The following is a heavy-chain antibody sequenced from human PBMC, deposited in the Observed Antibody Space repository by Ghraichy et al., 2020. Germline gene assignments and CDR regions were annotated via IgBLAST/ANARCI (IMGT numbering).Heavy chain of an antibody. CDR1: GFTFYTFS. V-gene: IGHV3-48*02. CDR2: ISTSSSTI. CDR3: ARGLVEMASGGY. D-gene: IGHD5-24*01. Sequence: GGPLRLSCAASGFTFYTFSFNWVRQAPGKGLEWVAYISTSSSTIYYADSVKGRFTISRDNAKNSLYLQMHSLRDEDTAVYYCARGLVEMASGGYWGQGTLVTVSS. J-gene: IGHJ4*02.